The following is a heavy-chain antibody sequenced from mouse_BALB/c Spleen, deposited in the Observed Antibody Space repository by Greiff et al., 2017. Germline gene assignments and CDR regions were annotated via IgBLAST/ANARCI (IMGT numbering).Heavy chain of an antibody. CDR1: GFTFSSFG. J-gene: IGHJ2*01. CDR3: ARWGYGSSSDY. D-gene: IGHD1-1*01. Sequence: EVQLQESGGGLVQPGGSRKLSCAASGFTFSSFGMHWVRQAPEKGLEWVAYISSGSSTIYYADTVKGRFTISRDNPKNTLFLQMTSLRSEDTAMYYCARWGYGSSSDYWGQGTTLTVSS. CDR2: ISSGSSTI. V-gene: IGHV5-17*02.